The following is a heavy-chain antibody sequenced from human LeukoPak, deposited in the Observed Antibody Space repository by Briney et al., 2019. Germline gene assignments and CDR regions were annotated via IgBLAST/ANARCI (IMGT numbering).Heavy chain of an antibody. J-gene: IGHJ6*02. CDR2: INHSGST. CDR1: GGSFSGYY. Sequence: SETLCLTCAVYGGSFSGYYWSWIRQPPGEGLEWIGEINHSGSTNYNPSLKSRVTISVDTSKNQFSLKLSSVTAADTAVYYCARGPPNIVVVPAAQFFGGYGMDVWGQGTTVTVSS. V-gene: IGHV4-34*01. D-gene: IGHD2-2*01. CDR3: ARGPPNIVVVPAAQFFGGYGMDV.